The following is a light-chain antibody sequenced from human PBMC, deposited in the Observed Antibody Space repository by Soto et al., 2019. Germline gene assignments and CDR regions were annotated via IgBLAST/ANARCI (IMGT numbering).Light chain of an antibody. CDR2: ADR. CDR1: NIGRKS. J-gene: IGLJ2*01. CDR3: QVCESDRVQVV. Sequence: SYELTQPPSVSVAPGQTARITCGENNIGRKSVHWYQHKSGQAPVLVLYADRDRPSGIPERFSGSNSGDTATLTISRVESGEEADYFCQVCESDRVQVVFCGGTQLTVL. V-gene: IGLV3-21*02.